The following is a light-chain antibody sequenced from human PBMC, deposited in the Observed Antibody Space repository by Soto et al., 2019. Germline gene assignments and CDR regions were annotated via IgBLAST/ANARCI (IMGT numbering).Light chain of an antibody. J-gene: IGLJ2*01. CDR1: SSDVGGYDY. Sequence: QSALTQPPSASGSPGQSVTISCTGTSSDVGGYDYVSWYQQHPGKAPKLIIYEVNKRPSGVPDRFSGSKSGNTASLTVSGLHAEDEAGYYCSSYAGSNNVIFGGGTKVTVL. V-gene: IGLV2-8*01. CDR2: EVN. CDR3: SSYAGSNNVI.